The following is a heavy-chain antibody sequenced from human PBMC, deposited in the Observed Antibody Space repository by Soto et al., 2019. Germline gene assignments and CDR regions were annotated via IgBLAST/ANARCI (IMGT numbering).Heavy chain of an antibody. D-gene: IGHD3-22*01. CDR3: ARDYYYDNSGHFDY. J-gene: IGHJ4*02. Sequence: ASVKPSCKASGYTFTNYALHWVHQAPGQRLEWMGWINAGKGNTKYSQKFQGRVTITRDTSASTAYMELSSLRSEDTAVYYCARDYYYDNSGHFDYWGQGTLVTVSS. CDR2: INAGKGNT. CDR1: GYTFTNYA. V-gene: IGHV1-3*01.